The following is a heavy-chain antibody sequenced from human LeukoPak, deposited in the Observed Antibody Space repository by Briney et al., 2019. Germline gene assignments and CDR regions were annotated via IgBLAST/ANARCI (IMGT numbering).Heavy chain of an antibody. Sequence: ASVKVSCKASGGTFSSYAISWVRQAPGQGLEWMGGIIPIFGTANYAQKFQGRVTITADESTSTAYMELSSLRSEDTAVYYCARINPPYYYGMDVWGQGTTVTVSS. CDR1: GGTFSSYA. CDR2: IIPIFGTA. J-gene: IGHJ6*02. CDR3: ARINPPYYYGMDV. V-gene: IGHV1-69*13.